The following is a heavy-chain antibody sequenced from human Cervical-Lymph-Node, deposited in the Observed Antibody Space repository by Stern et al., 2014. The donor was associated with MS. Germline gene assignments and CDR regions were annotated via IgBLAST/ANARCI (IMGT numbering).Heavy chain of an antibody. CDR3: ARGELKEGLVRGMDV. CDR2: IIPIFGTP. D-gene: IGHD1-26*01. V-gene: IGHV1-69*01. Sequence: QVQLVQSGAEVQKPGSPVKFSCKASGGTFSGYAISWGGQAPGQGLEWMGGIIPIFGTPNYAQEFQGRVTITADESTSTAYMELSSLRSEDTAVYYCARGELKEGLVRGMDVWGQGTTVTVSS. J-gene: IGHJ6*02. CDR1: GGTFSGYA.